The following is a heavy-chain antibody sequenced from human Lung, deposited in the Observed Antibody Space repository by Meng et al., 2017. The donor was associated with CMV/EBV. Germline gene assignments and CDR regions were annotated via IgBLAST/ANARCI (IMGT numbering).Heavy chain of an antibody. CDR3: AKAFSSSWYREYYDY. CDR1: GFTFSSSA. J-gene: IGHJ4*02. CDR2: ITASGGST. V-gene: IGHV3-23*01. Sequence: LTXAASGFTFSSSAMSWVRQAPGKGLEWVSAITASGGSTYHADSVKGRFTISRDNSKKMLYLQLNSLRVEDTAVYYCAKAFSSSWYREYYDYWGQGTLVTVSS. D-gene: IGHD6-13*01.